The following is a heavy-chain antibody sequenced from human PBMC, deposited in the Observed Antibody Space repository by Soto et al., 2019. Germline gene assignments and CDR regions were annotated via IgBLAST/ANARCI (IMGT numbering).Heavy chain of an antibody. CDR2: INPSGGST. J-gene: IGHJ4*02. CDR3: ARGDSSSWFFLPL. D-gene: IGHD6-13*01. CDR1: GYTFSNYY. Sequence: QVQLVQSGAEVKKPGASVKVSCKASGYTFSNYYMHWVRQAPGQGLEWMGVINPSGGSTSHAQKFQGRVTMTRDTSTSTVYMELSSLRSEDTAVYYCARGDSSSWFFLPLWGQGTLVTVSS. V-gene: IGHV1-46*01.